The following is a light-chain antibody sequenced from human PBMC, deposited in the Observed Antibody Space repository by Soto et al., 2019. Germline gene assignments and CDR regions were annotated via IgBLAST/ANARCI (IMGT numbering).Light chain of an antibody. V-gene: IGKV1-39*01. Sequence: DIQMTQSPSTLSASVGDRVTITCRASQSISSYLNWYQQKPGKAPKLLIYAASSLQSGVPSRFSGSGSGTDFTLTISSLQPEDFATYYCQQSYSTFRITFGGGTKVDI. CDR1: QSISSY. CDR3: QQSYSTFRIT. CDR2: AAS. J-gene: IGKJ4*01.